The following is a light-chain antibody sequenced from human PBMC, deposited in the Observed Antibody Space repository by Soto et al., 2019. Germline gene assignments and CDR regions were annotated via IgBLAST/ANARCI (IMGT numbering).Light chain of an antibody. CDR2: DAS. CDR1: QSISRW. Sequence: DIQMTQSPSTLSASVGDRVTITCRASQSISRWLAWYQQKPGKAPQLLIFDASRLDSGVPSRFSGSGSGTGFTLTISSLPPDDFAPSFCQQYDPWWDFGQGTKVESK. J-gene: IGKJ1*01. CDR3: QQYDPWWD. V-gene: IGKV1-5*01.